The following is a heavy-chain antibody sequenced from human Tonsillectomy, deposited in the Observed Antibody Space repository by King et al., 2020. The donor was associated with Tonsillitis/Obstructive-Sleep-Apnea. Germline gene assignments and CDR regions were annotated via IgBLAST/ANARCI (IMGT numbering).Heavy chain of an antibody. Sequence: VQLVESGGGLVQPGGSLRLSCAASGFTFSSYGMNWVRQAPGKGLEWVSGISGRGDITYYADSVKGRFIISRDNSKNTVYLQMNSPRAEDTAVYYCAKEPIIMVRGISGDTFDIWGQGTMVTVSS. CDR1: GFTFSSYG. J-gene: IGHJ3*02. D-gene: IGHD3-10*01. CDR2: ISGRGDIT. CDR3: AKEPIIMVRGISGDTFDI. V-gene: IGHV3-23*04.